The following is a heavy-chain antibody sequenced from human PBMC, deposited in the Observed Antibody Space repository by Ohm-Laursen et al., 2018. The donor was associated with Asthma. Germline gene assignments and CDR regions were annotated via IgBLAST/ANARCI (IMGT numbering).Heavy chain of an antibody. Sequence: PSVTVSCKASGYTFTSYYMHWVRHAPGQGLGWMGIINTSGGSPSTAQKFQSRVTMTRDTSTSTVYMDLSSLRSEETAVYYCVRDFYDYVWGSYRPSWFDPWGQGTLVTVSS. CDR3: VRDFYDYVWGSYRPSWFDP. CDR2: INTSGGSP. V-gene: IGHV1-46*01. J-gene: IGHJ5*02. CDR1: GYTFTSYY. D-gene: IGHD3-16*02.